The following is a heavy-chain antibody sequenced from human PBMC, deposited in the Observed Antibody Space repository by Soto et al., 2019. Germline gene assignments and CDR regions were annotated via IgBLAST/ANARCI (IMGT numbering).Heavy chain of an antibody. CDR3: ARLGQFDY. Sequence: QVQLVESGGALAKPGGSLRLSWAASGFPLITYSMIWVRQAPGKGLEWVSYISPSGGTVYHADSVKGRFTISRDNAKNSLSLQMNSLTPEDTAVYYCARLGQFDYWGQGTLVTVSS. D-gene: IGHD7-27*01. CDR1: GFPLITYS. CDR2: ISPSGGTV. J-gene: IGHJ4*02. V-gene: IGHV3-11*01.